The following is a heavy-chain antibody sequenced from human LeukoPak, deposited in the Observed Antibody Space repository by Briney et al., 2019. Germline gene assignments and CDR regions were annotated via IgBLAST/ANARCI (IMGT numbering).Heavy chain of an antibody. CDR3: ARSLFRFLEWSYRSYYYYYVDV. J-gene: IGHJ6*03. CDR1: GYTFTSCY. D-gene: IGHD3-3*01. Sequence: ASVEVSCKAAGYTFTSCYMHWVRQAPGQGLEWMGIINPSGGSTSYAEKFQGRVTTTRDMSTSTVYMELSNLRSEDTAVYYCARSLFRFLEWSYRSYYYYYVDVWGKGTTVTVSS. V-gene: IGHV1-46*01. CDR2: INPSGGST.